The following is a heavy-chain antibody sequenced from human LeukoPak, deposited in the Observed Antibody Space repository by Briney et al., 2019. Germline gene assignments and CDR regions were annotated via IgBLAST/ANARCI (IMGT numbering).Heavy chain of an antibody. CDR2: ISAYNGNT. CDR3: AREEYYYYGMDV. V-gene: IGHV1-18*01. CDR1: GGTFSSYA. Sequence: ASVKVSCKASGGTFSSYAISWVRQAPGQGLEWMGWISAYNGNTNYAQKLQGRVTMTTDTSTSTAYMELRSLRSDDTAVYYCAREEYYYYGMDVWGQGTTVTVSS. J-gene: IGHJ6*02.